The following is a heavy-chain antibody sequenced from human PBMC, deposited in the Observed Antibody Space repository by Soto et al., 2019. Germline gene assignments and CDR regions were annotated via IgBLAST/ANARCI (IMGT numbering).Heavy chain of an antibody. D-gene: IGHD2-15*01. J-gene: IGHJ4*02. CDR2: IYYSGST. Sequence: ETLSLTCTVSGGSISSSSYYWGWIRQPPGKGLEWIGSIYYSGSTYYNPSLKSRVTISVDTSKNQFSLKLSSVTAADTAVYYCARLGYCSGGSCSNWGQGTLVTVSS. CDR1: GGSISSSSYY. V-gene: IGHV4-39*01. CDR3: ARLGYCSGGSCSN.